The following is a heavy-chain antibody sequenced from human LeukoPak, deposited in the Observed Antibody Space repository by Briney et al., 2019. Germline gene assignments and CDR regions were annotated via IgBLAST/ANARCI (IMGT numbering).Heavy chain of an antibody. CDR2: IYPGDSDT. D-gene: IGHD3-22*01. CDR1: GYIFSTYW. CDR3: ARPNTTSYYDSRGSDAFYV. J-gene: IGHJ3*01. Sequence: GESLKISCKGSGYIFSTYWIAWVRQVPGKGLEWMGIIYPGDSDTRYSPSFQGQVTISADKSVSTAHLHWSSLKASDTAIYYCARPNTTSYYDSRGSDAFYVWGQGTMVTVSS. V-gene: IGHV5-51*01.